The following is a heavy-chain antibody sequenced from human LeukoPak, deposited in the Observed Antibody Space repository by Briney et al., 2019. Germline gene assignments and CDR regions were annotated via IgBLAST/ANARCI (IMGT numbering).Heavy chain of an antibody. Sequence: GGSLRLSCAASGFIFSDYGKHWVRQAPGKGLEWVTLIRNDGSEKYYADSVKGRFTISRDNSKNSLYLQMNSLRPEDTAVYYCAKHYYGSGSQKYYFDYWGQGTLVTVSS. CDR1: GFIFSDYG. CDR2: IRNDGSEK. CDR3: AKHYYGSGSQKYYFDY. V-gene: IGHV3-30*02. D-gene: IGHD3-10*01. J-gene: IGHJ4*02.